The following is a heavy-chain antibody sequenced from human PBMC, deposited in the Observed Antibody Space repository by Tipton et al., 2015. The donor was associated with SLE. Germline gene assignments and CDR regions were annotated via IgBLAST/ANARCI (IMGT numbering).Heavy chain of an antibody. Sequence: LRLSCTVSGLSISSYYWGWIRQPPGKGLEWLGTIYHSGTTYYNPSLKSRLTLSIDTSKNQFSLKLSSVTAADTAVYYCVRLELPATKADYWGPGTLVTVSS. D-gene: IGHD5-24*01. CDR2: IYHSGTT. J-gene: IGHJ4*02. CDR1: GLSISSYY. V-gene: IGHV4-38-2*02. CDR3: VRLELPATKADY.